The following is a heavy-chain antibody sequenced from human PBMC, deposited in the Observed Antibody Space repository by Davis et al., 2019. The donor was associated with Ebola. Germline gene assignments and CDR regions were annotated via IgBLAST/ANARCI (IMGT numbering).Heavy chain of an antibody. CDR2: ISSSSSYT. D-gene: IGHD5-12*01. J-gene: IGHJ4*02. CDR1: GGSFSGYY. Sequence: LSLTCAVYGGSFSGYYMSWIRQAPGKGLEWVSYISSSSSYTNYADSVKGRFTISRDNAKNSLYLQMNSLRAEDTAVYYCARAYSGYGSNRLDYWGQGTLVTVSS. V-gene: IGHV3-11*06. CDR3: ARAYSGYGSNRLDY.